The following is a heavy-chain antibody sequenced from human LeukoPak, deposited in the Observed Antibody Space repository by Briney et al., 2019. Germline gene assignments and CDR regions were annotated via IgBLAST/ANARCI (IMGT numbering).Heavy chain of an antibody. V-gene: IGHV3-23*01. CDR3: AKSDWFDLIIYFDY. CDR1: GFTFSSYA. Sequence: PGGSLRLSCAASGFTFSSYAMSWVRQAPGKGLEWVSAISGSGGSTYYADSVKGWFTISRDKSKNTLYLQMNSLRAEDTAVYYCAKSDWFDLIIYFDYWGQGALVTVSS. J-gene: IGHJ4*02. D-gene: IGHD3-9*01. CDR2: ISGSGGST.